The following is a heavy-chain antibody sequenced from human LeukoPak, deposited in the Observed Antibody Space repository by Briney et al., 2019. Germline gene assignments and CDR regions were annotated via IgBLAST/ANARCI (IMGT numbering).Heavy chain of an antibody. J-gene: IGHJ5*02. CDR3: VKHVGSRWSNNRFDP. V-gene: IGHV3-23*01. CDR1: GFTFDSYA. Sequence: PGGSLRLSCAASGFTFDSYAMSWVRQAPGKGLEWVSAVSRFGGTTYYADSAKGRFIISRDNSNNTVYLQMNSLRVGDTALYYCVKHVGSRWSNNRFDPWGQGTLVTVS. D-gene: IGHD6-13*01. CDR2: VSRFGGTT.